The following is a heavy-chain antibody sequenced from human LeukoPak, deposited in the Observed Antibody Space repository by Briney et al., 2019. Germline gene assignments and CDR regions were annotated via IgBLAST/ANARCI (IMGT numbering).Heavy chain of an antibody. V-gene: IGHV4-59*01. CDR1: GGSTSSYY. CDR3: ARDPIGSGGTIDY. Sequence: SETLSLTCTVSGGSTSSYYWSWIRQPPGKGLEWIGYIYYSGSTNYNPSLKSRVTISVDTSKNQFSLKLSSVTAADTAIYFCARDPIGSGGTIDYWGQGTLVTVSS. D-gene: IGHD6-19*01. J-gene: IGHJ4*02. CDR2: IYYSGST.